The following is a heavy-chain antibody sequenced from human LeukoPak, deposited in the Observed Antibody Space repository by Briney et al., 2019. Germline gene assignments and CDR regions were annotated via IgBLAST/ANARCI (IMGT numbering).Heavy chain of an antibody. J-gene: IGHJ3*02. V-gene: IGHV4-59*01. CDR3: ARGGNTFWDAFDI. Sequence: SETLSLTCTVSGGSISSYYWSWIRQPPGKGLEWIGYIYYSGSTKYNPSLKSRVAISVDTSKNQFSLKLSSVTAADTAVYYCARGGNTFWDAFDIWGQGTMVTVSS. D-gene: IGHD3-3*01. CDR1: GGSISSYY. CDR2: IYYSGST.